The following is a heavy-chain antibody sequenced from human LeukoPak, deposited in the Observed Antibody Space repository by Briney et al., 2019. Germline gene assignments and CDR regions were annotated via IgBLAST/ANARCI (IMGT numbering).Heavy chain of an antibody. Sequence: GGSLRLSCAASGFTFSSYSMNWVRQAPGKGLEWVSSISSSSSYIYYADSVKGRFTISRDNAKSSLYLQMNSLRAEDTAVYYCARGRGDSGWFDPWGQGTLVTVSS. V-gene: IGHV3-21*01. CDR1: GFTFSSYS. CDR2: ISSSSSYI. CDR3: ARGRGDSGWFDP. D-gene: IGHD3-10*01. J-gene: IGHJ5*02.